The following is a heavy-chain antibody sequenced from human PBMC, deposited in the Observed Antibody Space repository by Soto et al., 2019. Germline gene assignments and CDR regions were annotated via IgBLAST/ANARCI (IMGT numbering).Heavy chain of an antibody. V-gene: IGHV5-51*01. CDR1: VYNFSGCW. Sequence: XESLKISXQGSVYNFSGCWLAWVRQMPGKGLELMGIIYPSDSDTRYRPSFQGQVTISADKSISSAYLQWSSLRASDTAMYYCARGGVSTRTFDDWGQGTPVTVPS. CDR2: IYPSDSDT. CDR3: ARGGVSTRTFDD. J-gene: IGHJ4*02. D-gene: IGHD3-3*01.